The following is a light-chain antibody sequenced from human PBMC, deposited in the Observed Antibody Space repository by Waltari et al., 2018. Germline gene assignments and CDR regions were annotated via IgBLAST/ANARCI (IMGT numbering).Light chain of an antibody. Sequence: QSVLTQPPSVSAAPGQRVPISCSGGSSNIGNNYVSWYRQFPGTAPKLPFYENPERPSGIPGRCPGPRSGTSATLDITGLQAGDEADYYCGTWDSSLSGAVFGGGTHLTVL. V-gene: IGLV1-51*02. J-gene: IGLJ7*01. CDR2: ENP. CDR1: SSNIGNNY. CDR3: GTWDSSLSGAV.